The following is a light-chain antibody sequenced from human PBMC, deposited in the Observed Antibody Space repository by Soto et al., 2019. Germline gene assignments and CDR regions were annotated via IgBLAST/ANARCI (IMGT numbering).Light chain of an antibody. Sequence: QSLLTQSPSASASLGASVKLTCTLSSGHSSYAIAWHQQQPEKGPRYLMKLNSDGSHSKGDGIPDRFSGSSSGAERYLTISSLQSEDEADYYCQTWGTGINWVFGGGTQLTVL. V-gene: IGLV4-69*01. CDR3: QTWGTGINWV. CDR1: SGHSSYA. CDR2: LNSDGSH. J-gene: IGLJ3*02.